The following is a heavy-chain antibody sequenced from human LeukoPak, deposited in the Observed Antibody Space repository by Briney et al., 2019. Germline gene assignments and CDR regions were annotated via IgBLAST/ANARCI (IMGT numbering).Heavy chain of an antibody. CDR2: INSDGSSA. D-gene: IGHD6-13*01. CDR1: GFTFSSYW. CDR3: ARPVIAAAGVPFDY. Sequence: GGSLRLSCAASGFTFSSYWMHWVRQAPGKGLVWVSRINSDGSSASYADSVKGRFTISRDNAKNTLYLQMNSLRAEDTAVYYCARPVIAAAGVPFDYWGQGTLVTVSS. V-gene: IGHV3-74*01. J-gene: IGHJ4*02.